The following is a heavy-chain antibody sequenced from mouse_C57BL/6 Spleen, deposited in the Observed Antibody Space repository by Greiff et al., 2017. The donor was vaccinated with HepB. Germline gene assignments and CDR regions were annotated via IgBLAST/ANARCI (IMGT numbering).Heavy chain of an antibody. D-gene: IGHD2-4*01. V-gene: IGHV1-55*01. Sequence: QVHVKQPGAELVKPGASVKMSCKASGYTFTSYWITWVKQRPGQGLEWIGDIYPGSGSTNYNEKFKSKATLTVDTSSSTAYMQLSSLTSEDSAVYYCARSNYDYDDAMDYWGQGTSVTVSS. J-gene: IGHJ4*01. CDR1: GYTFTSYW. CDR3: ARSNYDYDDAMDY. CDR2: IYPGSGST.